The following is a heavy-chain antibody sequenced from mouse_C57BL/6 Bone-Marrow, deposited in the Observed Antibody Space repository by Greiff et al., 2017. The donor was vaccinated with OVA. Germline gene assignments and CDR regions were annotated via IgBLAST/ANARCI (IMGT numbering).Heavy chain of an antibody. CDR3: ARQSKYYFDY. CDR2: LSSGGSYT. CDR1: GFTFSSYG. J-gene: IGHJ2*01. V-gene: IGHV5-6*01. Sequence: EVQLVESGGDLVKPGGSLKLSCAASGFTFSSYGMSWVRQTPDKRLEWVATLSSGGSYTYYPASVKGRFTISRDNAKNTLYLQMSSLKSEDTAMYYCARQSKYYFDYWGQGTTLTVSS. D-gene: IGHD2-5*01.